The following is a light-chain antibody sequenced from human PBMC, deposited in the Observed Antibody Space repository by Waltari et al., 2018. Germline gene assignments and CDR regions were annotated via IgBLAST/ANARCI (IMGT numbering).Light chain of an antibody. V-gene: IGKV1-5*03. Sequence: DTQMTQSPSTLSASVGDTVTITCRASLSIGPWLAWYQQKPGKAPKLLIYRASILQGGVPPRFSGIGSVTDFTLTISGLQPDDFATYYCQQYNSYWTFGQGTKVE. CDR1: LSIGPW. CDR2: RAS. J-gene: IGKJ1*01. CDR3: QQYNSYWT.